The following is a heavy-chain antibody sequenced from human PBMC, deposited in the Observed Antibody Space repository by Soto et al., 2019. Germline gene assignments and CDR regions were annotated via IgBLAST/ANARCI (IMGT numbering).Heavy chain of an antibody. Sequence: TLSLTCAVSGGSIISASYSWNWIRQSPGRGLVRIGHIYSSGSTYYNPSLKSRVSISVDTSNNQFSRKLTSVTAAATAVYFCAREDAARIERRFDASGHAILVTFS. CDR2: IYSSGST. CDR1: GGSIISASYS. CDR3: AREDAARIERRFDA. V-gene: IGHV4-31*11. J-gene: IGHJ5*01. D-gene: IGHD6-6*01.